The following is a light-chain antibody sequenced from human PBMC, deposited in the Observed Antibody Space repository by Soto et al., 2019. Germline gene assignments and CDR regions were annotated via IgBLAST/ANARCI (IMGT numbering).Light chain of an antibody. J-gene: IGKJ4*01. Sequence: EIVMTQSPATLSVSPGERATLSCRASQSVNGKIAWYQQKPGQAPRLLIYGASSRATGIPDRFSGGGSGTDFTLTISRLEPEDFAVYYCQQFSSYPLTFGGGTKVDI. CDR3: QQFSSYPLT. CDR1: QSVNGK. V-gene: IGKV3-20*01. CDR2: GAS.